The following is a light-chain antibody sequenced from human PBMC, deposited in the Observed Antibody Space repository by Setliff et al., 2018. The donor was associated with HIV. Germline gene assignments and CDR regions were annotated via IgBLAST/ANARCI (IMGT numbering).Light chain of an antibody. J-gene: IGLJ1*01. CDR2: DVS. V-gene: IGLV2-14*03. CDR3: SSYTSNSPYV. CDR1: SSDVGGYNS. Sequence: QSALTQPASVSGSPGQSITISCTGTSSDVGGYNSVSWYQQHPDRAPKLMIYDVSNRPSGVSNRFSGSKSGNTASLTISGLQAADEADYYCSSYTSNSPYVFGTGTKVTVL.